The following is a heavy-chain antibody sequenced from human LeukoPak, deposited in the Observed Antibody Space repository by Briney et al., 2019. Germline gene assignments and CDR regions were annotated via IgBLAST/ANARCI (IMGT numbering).Heavy chain of an antibody. D-gene: IGHD3-22*01. J-gene: IGHJ4*02. CDR2: ISSTGSTI. CDR1: GFTFSDYY. V-gene: IGHV3-11*04. CDR3: ATSSGRPIDY. Sequence: GGSLRLSCAASGFTFSDYYMTWLRQAPGKGPEWVSYISSTGSTIYYADFVKGRLTISRDNSKNTLYLQMNSLRPEDTAVYYCATSSGRPIDYWGQGTLVTVSS.